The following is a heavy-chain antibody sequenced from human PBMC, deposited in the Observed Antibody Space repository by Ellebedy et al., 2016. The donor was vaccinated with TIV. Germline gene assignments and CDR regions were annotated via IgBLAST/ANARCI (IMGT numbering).Heavy chain of an antibody. CDR1: GFTVRSKY. CDR2: IYSTGDT. J-gene: IGHJ4*02. V-gene: IGHV3-53*01. D-gene: IGHD4-17*01. Sequence: GESLKISCAVSGFTVRSKYMNWVRQAPGKGLEWVSLIYSTGDTYYADSVKGRFTVSRDNSQNTLYLQMPSLRVDDTAVYYCATDPDGVYGDTSAYWGRGTLVTVSS. CDR3: ATDPDGVYGDTSAY.